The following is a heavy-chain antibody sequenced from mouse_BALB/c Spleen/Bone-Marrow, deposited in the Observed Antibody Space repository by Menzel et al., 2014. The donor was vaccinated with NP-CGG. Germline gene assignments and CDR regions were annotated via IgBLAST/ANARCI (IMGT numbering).Heavy chain of an antibody. V-gene: IGHV5-17*02. Sequence: EVKLVESGGGLVQPGGSRKLSCAASGFTFSSFGMHWVRQAPEKGLEWVAYISSGSSTIYYANTVKGRVTISRDNPKNTLFLQMTSLRSEDTAMYYCARRYVPSGGMDYWGQGISVTVSS. CDR2: ISSGSSTI. CDR1: GFTFSSFG. D-gene: IGHD1-1*02. CDR3: ARRYVPSGGMDY. J-gene: IGHJ4*01.